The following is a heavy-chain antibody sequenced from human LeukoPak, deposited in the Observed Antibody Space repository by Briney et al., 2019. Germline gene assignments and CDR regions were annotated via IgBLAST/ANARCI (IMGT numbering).Heavy chain of an antibody. J-gene: IGHJ3*02. Sequence: KSGESLKISCKGSGYSFPSYWIGWVRQMPGKGLDWMGIIYPGDSDTTYSPSFQGQVTISADKSISTAYLQWRSLKASDTAMYYCAVKTKDRAFDIWGQGTMVTVSS. V-gene: IGHV5-51*01. CDR2: IYPGDSDT. CDR3: AVKTKDRAFDI. CDR1: GYSFPSYW. D-gene: IGHD1-7*01.